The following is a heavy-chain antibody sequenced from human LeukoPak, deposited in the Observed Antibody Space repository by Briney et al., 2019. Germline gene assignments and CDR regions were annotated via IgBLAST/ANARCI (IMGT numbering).Heavy chain of an antibody. Sequence: GGSLRLSCVASGFTFTGHSMHWVRQARGKGLEWVAVVGDDEKTIFYADSLKGRFTVSRDNSKNTVYLQMNSLRPEDTAVYYCARDRFYIPDVWGKGTTVTVSS. J-gene: IGHJ6*04. CDR2: VGDDEKTI. D-gene: IGHD3-10*01. CDR1: GFTFTGHS. V-gene: IGHV3-30*04. CDR3: ARDRFYIPDV.